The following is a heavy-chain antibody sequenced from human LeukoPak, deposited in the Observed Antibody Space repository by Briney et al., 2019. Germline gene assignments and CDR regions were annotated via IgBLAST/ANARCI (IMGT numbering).Heavy chain of an antibody. D-gene: IGHD6-19*01. Sequence: PGGSLRLSCAASGFTFSSYSMNWVRQAPGKGLEWVSSISSSSSYIYYADSVKGRFTISRDNAKNSLYLQMNSLRAEDTAVYYCARDRAVAGTISPDYWGQGTLVTVSS. CDR3: ARDRAVAGTISPDY. J-gene: IGHJ4*02. CDR2: ISSSSSYI. CDR1: GFTFSSYS. V-gene: IGHV3-21*01.